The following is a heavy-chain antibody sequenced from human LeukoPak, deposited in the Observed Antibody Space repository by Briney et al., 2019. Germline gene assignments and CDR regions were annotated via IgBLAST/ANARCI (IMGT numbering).Heavy chain of an antibody. D-gene: IGHD5-18*01. V-gene: IGHV1-18*01. CDR2: ISAYNGNT. CDR1: GYTFTGYG. CDR3: AREPLSHRYSYGRIDY. Sequence: ASVKVSCKASGYTFTGYGISWVRQAPGQGLEWMGWISAYNGNTNYAQKLQGRVTMTTDTSTSTAYMELRSLRSDDTAVYYCAREPLSHRYSYGRIDYWGQGTLVTVSS. J-gene: IGHJ4*02.